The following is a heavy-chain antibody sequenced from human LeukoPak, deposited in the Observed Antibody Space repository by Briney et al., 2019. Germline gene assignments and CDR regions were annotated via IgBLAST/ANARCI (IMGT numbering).Heavy chain of an antibody. Sequence: ASVKVSCKASGYTFTGYYVHWVRQATGQGLEWMGWMNPNSGNTGYAQKFQGRVTMTRDTSISTAYMELSSLRSEDTAVYYCARGGPHDYGGNSVEWGQGTLVTVSS. CDR1: GYTFTGYY. CDR3: ARGGPHDYGGNSVE. CDR2: MNPNSGNT. J-gene: IGHJ4*02. D-gene: IGHD4-23*01. V-gene: IGHV1-8*02.